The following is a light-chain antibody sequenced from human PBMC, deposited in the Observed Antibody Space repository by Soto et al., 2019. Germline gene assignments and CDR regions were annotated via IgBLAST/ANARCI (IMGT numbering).Light chain of an antibody. CDR2: WAS. V-gene: IGKV4-1*01. J-gene: IGKJ2*01. Sequence: VMTQSPDSLAVSLGERATINCKSSQSLLNGPTNQNYLAWYQQKPGQPPKLLIYWASTRESGVPDRFSGSGSGTDFTLTISSLQAEDVAVYYCQQYFTTPMFTFGQGTKLEIK. CDR3: QQYFTTPMFT. CDR1: QSLLNGPTNQNY.